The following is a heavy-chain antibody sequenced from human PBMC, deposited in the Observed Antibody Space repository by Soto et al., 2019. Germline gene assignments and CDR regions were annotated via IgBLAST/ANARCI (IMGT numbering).Heavy chain of an antibody. J-gene: IGHJ4*02. CDR2: IYWDDDR. CDR1: GFSLSTSGMG. V-gene: IGHV2-5*02. D-gene: IGHD3-9*01. Sequence: SGPTLVNPTQTLTLTCTFSGFSLSTSGMGVGWIRQPPGKALEWLALIYWDDDRRHSPSLKSRLTITKDTSKNQVVLTMTNMGPMDTGTYYCARKGPEDWPLDYWGQGTLVTVSS. CDR3: ARKGPEDWPLDY.